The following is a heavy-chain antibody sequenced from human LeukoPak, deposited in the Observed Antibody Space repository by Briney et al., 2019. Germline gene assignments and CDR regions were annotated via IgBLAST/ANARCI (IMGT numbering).Heavy chain of an antibody. V-gene: IGHV3-23*01. CDR3: AKGGIAVAGKRGTYYFDY. CDR2: ISGDGYST. J-gene: IGHJ4*02. D-gene: IGHD6-19*01. Sequence: GGSLRLSCAASGFTFSTYTMAWVRQAPGGGLEWVSGISGDGYSTYYADSVKGRFAISRDNPKSTLYLQMNSLRAEDTAVYYCAKGGIAVAGKRGTYYFDYWGQGTLVTVSS. CDR1: GFTFSTYT.